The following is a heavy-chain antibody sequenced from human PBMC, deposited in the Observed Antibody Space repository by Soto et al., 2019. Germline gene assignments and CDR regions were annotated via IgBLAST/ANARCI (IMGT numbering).Heavy chain of an antibody. J-gene: IGHJ3*02. CDR1: GFTFSSYW. Sequence: GGSLRLSCAASGFTFSSYWMSWVRQAPGKGLEWVANIKQDGSEKYYVDSVKGRFTIPRDNAKNSLYLQMNSLRAEDTAVYYCARVRLGVHDAFDIWGQGTMVTVSS. D-gene: IGHD7-27*01. CDR3: ARVRLGVHDAFDI. CDR2: IKQDGSEK. V-gene: IGHV3-7*03.